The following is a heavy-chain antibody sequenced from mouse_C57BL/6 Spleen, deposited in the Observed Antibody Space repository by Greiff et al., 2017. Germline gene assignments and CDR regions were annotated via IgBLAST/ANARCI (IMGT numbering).Heavy chain of an antibody. V-gene: IGHV14-2*01. CDR2: IDPEDGEN. Sequence: VQLKESGAELVKPGASVKLSCTASGFNIKDYYMHWVKQRTEQGLEWIGRIDPEDGENKYAPKFQGKATITADTTSNTAYLQRSSLTSEDNADYYCARRWDGYYVMDDRGQGTTVTVAS. CDR3: ARRWDGYYVMDD. CDR1: GFNIKDYY. D-gene: IGHD2-3*01. J-gene: IGHJ4*01.